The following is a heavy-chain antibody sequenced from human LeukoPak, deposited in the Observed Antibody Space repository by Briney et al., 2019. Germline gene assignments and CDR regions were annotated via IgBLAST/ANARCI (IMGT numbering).Heavy chain of an antibody. CDR1: GFTFSNYG. CDR2: IRYDGSNK. V-gene: IGHV3-30*02. CDR3: AKDVIPPHMEHDWFDP. Sequence: GGSLRLSCAASGFTFSNYGMHWVRQAPGKGLEWVAFIRYDGSNKYYADSVKGRFTISRDNSKNTLYLQMNSLRAEDTAVYYCAKDVIPPHMEHDWFDPWGQGTLVTVSS. J-gene: IGHJ5*02. D-gene: IGHD2/OR15-2a*01.